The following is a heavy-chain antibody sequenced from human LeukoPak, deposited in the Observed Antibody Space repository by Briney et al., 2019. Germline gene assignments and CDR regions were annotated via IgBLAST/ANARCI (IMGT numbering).Heavy chain of an antibody. CDR3: ARDSLGSWYDGTFDY. Sequence: ASVKVSCKAYGYTFTGYYMHWVRQAPGQGPEWMGWINPNSGGTNYAQKLQGRVTMTRDTSISTAYMELSSLRSDDTAVYYCARDSLGSWYDGTFDYWGQGTLVTVSS. J-gene: IGHJ4*02. D-gene: IGHD6-13*01. V-gene: IGHV1-2*02. CDR2: INPNSGGT. CDR1: GYTFTGYY.